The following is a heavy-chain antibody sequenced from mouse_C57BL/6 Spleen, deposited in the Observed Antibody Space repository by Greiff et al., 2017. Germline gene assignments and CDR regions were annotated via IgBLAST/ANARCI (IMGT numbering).Heavy chain of an antibody. V-gene: IGHV1-59*01. J-gene: IGHJ3*01. CDR2: IDPSDSYT. CDR1: GYTFTSYW. CDR3: ARTGGGAY. Sequence: QVHVKQPGAELVRPGTSVKLSCKASGYTFTSYWMHWVKQRPGQGLEWIGVIDPSDSYTNYNQKFKGKATLTVDTSSSTAYMQLRSLTSEDSAVYYCARTGGGAYWGQGTLVTVSA.